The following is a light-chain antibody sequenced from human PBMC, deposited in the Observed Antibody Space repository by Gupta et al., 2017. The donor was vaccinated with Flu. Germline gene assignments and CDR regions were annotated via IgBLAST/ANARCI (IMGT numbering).Light chain of an antibody. V-gene: IGLV8-61*01. CDR1: SGSVSTNYY. CDR3: ELYMGSGISV. J-gene: IGLJ3*02. Sequence: TVTLTCGLSSGSVSTNYYSSWYQQTPGQAPRTLIYSTNTRSAGVPDRFSGSIRGKKAALTITGAQADDEADYYCELYMGSGISVFGGGTKLTVL. CDR2: STN.